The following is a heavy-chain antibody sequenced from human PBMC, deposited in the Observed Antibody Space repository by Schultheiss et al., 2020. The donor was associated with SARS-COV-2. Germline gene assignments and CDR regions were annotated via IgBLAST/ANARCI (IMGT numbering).Heavy chain of an antibody. Sequence: SETLSLTCTVSGGSISGYYWSWIRQPPGKGLEWIGEINHSGSTYYNPSLKSRVTISVDTSKNQFSLKLSSVTAADTAVYYCARGGSSHHGNYYDSSGYYYYMDVWGKGTTVTVSS. CDR1: GGSISGYY. V-gene: IGHV4-34*01. D-gene: IGHD3-22*01. CDR2: INHSGST. CDR3: ARGGSSHHGNYYDSSGYYYYMDV. J-gene: IGHJ6*03.